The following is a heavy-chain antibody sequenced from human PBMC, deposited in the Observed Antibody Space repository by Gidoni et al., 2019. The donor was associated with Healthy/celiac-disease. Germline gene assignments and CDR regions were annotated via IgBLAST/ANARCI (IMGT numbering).Heavy chain of an antibody. CDR3: ASVGYGAKKDAFDI. CDR2: IYYSGST. J-gene: IGHJ3*02. D-gene: IGHD5-18*01. CDR1: GGSISSGGYY. Sequence: QVQLQESGPGLVKPSPTLSLTCTVSGGSISSGGYYWSWIRQHPGKGLEWIGYIYYSGSTYYNPSLKSRVTISVDTSKNQFSLKLSSVTAADTAVYYCASVGYGAKKDAFDIWGQGTMVTVSS. V-gene: IGHV4-31*03.